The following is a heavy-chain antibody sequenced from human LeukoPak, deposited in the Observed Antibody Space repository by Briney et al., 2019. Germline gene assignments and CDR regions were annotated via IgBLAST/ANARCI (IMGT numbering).Heavy chain of an antibody. D-gene: IGHD6-19*01. CDR3: ARSPSGWYGDY. CDR2: INPNSCGT. CDR1: GYTFTDYY. V-gene: IGHV1-2*06. J-gene: IGHJ4*02. Sequence: ASVKVSCKASGYTFTDYYMHWVRQAPGQGLEWMGRINPNSCGTSSARKFQGRVTVTRDTSMSTVYMELSRLTSDDTAVYYCARSPSGWYGDYWGQGTLVTVSS.